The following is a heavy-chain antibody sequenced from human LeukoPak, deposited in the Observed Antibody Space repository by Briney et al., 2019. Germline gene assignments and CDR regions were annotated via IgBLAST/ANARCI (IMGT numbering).Heavy chain of an antibody. J-gene: IGHJ4*02. CDR2: MNPNSGDT. V-gene: IGHV1-8*01. Sequence: ASVKVSCKASGYTFTSYDINWVRQATGQGLEWMGWMNPNSGDTGYAQKFQGRVTMTRNTSISTAYMELSSLRAEDTAVYYCAKAMPPGDTAMVIPVGGPLDYWGQGTLVTVSS. CDR1: GYTFTSYD. CDR3: AKAMPPGDTAMVIPVGGPLDY. D-gene: IGHD5-18*01.